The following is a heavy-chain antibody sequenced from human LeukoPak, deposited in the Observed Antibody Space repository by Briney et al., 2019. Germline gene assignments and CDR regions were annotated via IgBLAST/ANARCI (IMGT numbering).Heavy chain of an antibody. Sequence: GSLRLSCAASGLTFSSYSMNWVRQAPGKGLEWVSSISSASNYLYYADSVKGRFTISRDNAKKSLYLQMNSLRAEDTAVYYCARVGGDGGSYYYYYGMDVWGQGTTVTVSS. D-gene: IGHD2-15*01. J-gene: IGHJ6*02. V-gene: IGHV3-21*01. CDR1: GLTFSSYS. CDR3: ARVGGDGGSYYYYYGMDV. CDR2: ISSASNYL.